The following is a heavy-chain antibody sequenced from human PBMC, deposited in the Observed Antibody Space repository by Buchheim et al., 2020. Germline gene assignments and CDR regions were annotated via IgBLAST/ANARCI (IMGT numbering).Heavy chain of an antibody. J-gene: IGHJ4*02. V-gene: IGHV3-23*01. CDR3: AKDRNYDFWSGNNGVDY. Sequence: EVQLLESGGGLVEPGGSLRLSCAASGFTFSSYAMSWVRQAPGKGLEWVSAISGSGGSTYYADSVKGRFTISRDNSKNTLYLQMNSLRAEDTAVYYCAKDRNYDFWSGNNGVDYWGQGTL. CDR1: GFTFSSYA. CDR2: ISGSGGST. D-gene: IGHD3-3*01.